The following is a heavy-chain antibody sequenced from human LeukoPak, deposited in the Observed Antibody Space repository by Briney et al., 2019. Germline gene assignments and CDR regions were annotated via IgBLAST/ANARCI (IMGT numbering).Heavy chain of an antibody. D-gene: IGHD3-3*01. CDR1: GYTFTSYY. J-gene: IGHJ3*02. Sequence: ASVKVSCKASGYTFTSYYMHWVRQAPGQGLEWMGIINPSGGITSYAQKFQARVTLTRDTSTSTVYMELSSLRSDDTAVYYCARTAQFGVVEDAFDIWGQGTMVTVSS. CDR2: INPSGGIT. V-gene: IGHV1-46*01. CDR3: ARTAQFGVVEDAFDI.